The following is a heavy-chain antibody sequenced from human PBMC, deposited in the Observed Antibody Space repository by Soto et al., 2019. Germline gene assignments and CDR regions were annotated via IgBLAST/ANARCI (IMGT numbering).Heavy chain of an antibody. CDR3: ARGASGRYYMDV. Sequence: EVQLVESGGGLVQPGGSLRLSCAASGFTFSNYWIHWVRQAPGKGLVWVSRINSDGSRINYADSVRGRFTISRDNAKNTLYLPVNSLGAEDTAVYYCARGASGRYYMDVWGKGTTVTVSS. D-gene: IGHD3-10*01. CDR1: GFTFSNYW. V-gene: IGHV3-74*01. CDR2: INSDGSRI. J-gene: IGHJ6*03.